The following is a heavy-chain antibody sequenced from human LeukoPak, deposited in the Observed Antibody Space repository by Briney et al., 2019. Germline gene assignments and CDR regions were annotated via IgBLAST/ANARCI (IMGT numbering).Heavy chain of an antibody. CDR2: IIPIFGTA. CDR3: ARHPTVTTQFDY. V-gene: IGHV1-69*01. Sequence: ASVKVSCKASVGTFSSYAISWVRQPPGQGPEWMGGIIPIFGTANYAQKFQGRVTITADESTTTATMELSSLRAEDTAVYYCARHPTVTTQFDYWGQGTLVTVSS. J-gene: IGHJ4*02. CDR1: VGTFSSYA. D-gene: IGHD4-17*01.